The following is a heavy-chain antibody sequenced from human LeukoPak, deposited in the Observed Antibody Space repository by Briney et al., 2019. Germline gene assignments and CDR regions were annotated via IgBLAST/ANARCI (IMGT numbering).Heavy chain of an antibody. CDR1: GYTFTSYY. V-gene: IGHV1-46*01. CDR3: ATGGYSSGWDNFDY. J-gene: IGHJ4*02. Sequence: ASVKVSCKASGYTFTSYYMHWVRQAPGQGLEWMGIINPSGGSSRYAQKFQGRVTMTEDTSTDTAYMELSSLRSEDTAVYYCATGGYSSGWDNFDYWGQGTLVTVSS. D-gene: IGHD6-19*01. CDR2: INPSGGSS.